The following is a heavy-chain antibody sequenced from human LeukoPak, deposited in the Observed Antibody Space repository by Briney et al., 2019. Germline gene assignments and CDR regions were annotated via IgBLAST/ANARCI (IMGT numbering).Heavy chain of an antibody. CDR2: IYHSGST. Sequence: PSETLSLTCAVSGGSISSSNWWSWVRQPPGKGLEWIGEIYHSGSTNYNPSLKSRVTISVDKSKNQFSLKLSSVTAADTAVYYCARGGGYSYGYYYYYGMDVWGQGTTVTVSS. D-gene: IGHD5-18*01. V-gene: IGHV4-4*02. J-gene: IGHJ6*02. CDR1: GGSISSSNW. CDR3: ARGGGYSYGYYYYYGMDV.